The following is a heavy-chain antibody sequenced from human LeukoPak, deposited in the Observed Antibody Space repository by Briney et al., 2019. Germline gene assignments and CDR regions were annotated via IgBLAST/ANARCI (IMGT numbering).Heavy chain of an antibody. CDR3: ARVIAVGATTDCFDY. D-gene: IGHD1-26*01. CDR1: GYTFTSYG. J-gene: IGHJ4*02. CDR2: ISAYNGNT. Sequence: ASVKVSCKASGYTFTSYGISWVRQAPGQGLEWMGWISAYNGNTNYAQKLQGRVTMTTDTFTSTAYMELRSLRSDDTAVYYCARVIAVGATTDCFDYWGQGTLVTVSS. V-gene: IGHV1-18*01.